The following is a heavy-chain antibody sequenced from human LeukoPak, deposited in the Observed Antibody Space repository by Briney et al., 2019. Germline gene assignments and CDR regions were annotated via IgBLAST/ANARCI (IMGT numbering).Heavy chain of an antibody. CDR2: ISSSSTYI. J-gene: IGHJ4*02. CDR3: ASMSRSSGWYV. D-gene: IGHD6-19*01. CDR1: GFSFSTYY. V-gene: IGHV3-21*01. Sequence: GGSLRLSCAASGFSFSTYYVNWVRQAPGKGLEWVSCISSSSTYIYYSDSVRGRFTISRDNAKNSLYLQMNSLRAEDTAVYYCASMSRSSGWYVGGQGTLVTVSS.